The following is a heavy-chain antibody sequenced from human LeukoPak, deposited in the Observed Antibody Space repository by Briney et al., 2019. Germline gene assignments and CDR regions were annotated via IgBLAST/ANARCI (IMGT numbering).Heavy chain of an antibody. D-gene: IGHD4-23*01. J-gene: IGHJ4*01. CDR2: MYYSGTT. V-gene: IGHV4-59*01. CDR3: ARLPMAVTPHVDY. CDR1: GGSITSYY. Sequence: SETQSLMCTVSGGSITSYYRSWIRQSPGKGLEWIGFMYYSGTTNYNPSLKSRVTISLGMSKNQFSLKLSSVTAADTAVYYCARLPMAVTPHVDYWGQAWLVTVSS.